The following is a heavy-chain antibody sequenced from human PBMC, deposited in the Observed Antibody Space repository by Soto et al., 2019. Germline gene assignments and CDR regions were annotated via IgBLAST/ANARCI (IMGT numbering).Heavy chain of an antibody. CDR2: MSYDGSNK. CDR1: GLTFSSYA. Sequence: QVQLGESGGGVVQPGRSLRLSCAAAGLTFSSYAMNWVRQAPGKGLEWVAVMSYDGSNKYYADSVKGRFTISRDNSKNTPYLQMNSLRAEDTAVYYCARDDGWLAQKYNWFDPWGQGSLVTVSS. CDR3: ARDDGWLAQKYNWFDP. D-gene: IGHD6-19*01. V-gene: IGHV3-30-3*01. J-gene: IGHJ5*02.